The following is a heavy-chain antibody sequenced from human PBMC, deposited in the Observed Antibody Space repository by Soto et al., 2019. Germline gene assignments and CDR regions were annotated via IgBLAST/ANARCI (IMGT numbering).Heavy chain of an antibody. CDR1: GYTFTSYG. CDR2: ISAYNGNT. D-gene: IGHD3-22*01. J-gene: IGHJ4*02. V-gene: IGHV1-18*01. CDR3: ARVKDYYDSSGYYGGRFLGY. Sequence: ASVKVSCKASGYTFTSYGISWVRQAPGQGLEWMGWISAYNGNTNYAQKLQGRVTMTTDTSTSTAHMELRSLRSDDTAVYYCARVKDYYDSSGYYGGRFLGYWGQGTLVTVSS.